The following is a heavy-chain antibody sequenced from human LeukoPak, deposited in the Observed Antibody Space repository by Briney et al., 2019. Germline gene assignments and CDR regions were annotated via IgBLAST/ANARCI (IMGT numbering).Heavy chain of an antibody. CDR1: GGSISSYY. CDR2: IYYSGST. D-gene: IGHD3-22*01. CDR3: ARQLLRAFGY. V-gene: IGHV4-59*08. J-gene: IGHJ4*02. Sequence: SETLSLTCTVSGGSISSYYWSWIRQPPGKGLEWIGYIYYSGSTNYNPSLKSRVTISVDTSKNQFSLKLSSVTAADTAVYYCARQLLRAFGYWGQGTLVTVSS.